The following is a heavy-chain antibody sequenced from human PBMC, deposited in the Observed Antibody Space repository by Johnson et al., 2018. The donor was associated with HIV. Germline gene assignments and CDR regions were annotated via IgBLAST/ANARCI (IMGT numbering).Heavy chain of an antibody. CDR1: GFTVSSKY. V-gene: IGHV3-53*01. CDR2: IYTGGST. Sequence: MQLVESGGGLIQPGGSLRLSCSASGFTVSSKYMSWVRQAPGKGLEWVSVIYTGGSTYYADSVRGRFTISRDSSKNTVYLQMNSLRAEDTAFYYCATEGGWGLLPGTLDIWGQGKMVTVSS. J-gene: IGHJ3*02. D-gene: IGHD1-26*01. CDR3: ATEGGWGLLPGTLDI.